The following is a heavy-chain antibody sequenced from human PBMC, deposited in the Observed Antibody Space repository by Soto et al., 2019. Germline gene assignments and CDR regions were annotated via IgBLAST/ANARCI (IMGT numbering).Heavy chain of an antibody. Sequence: PGGSLRLSCAASGFTFSSYSMNWVRQAPGKGLEWVSYISSSSSTIYYADSVKGRFTISRDNAKNSLYLQMNSLRDEDTAVYYCAVERDAAPYYYYGMDVWGQGTTVTSP. CDR2: ISSSSSTI. CDR3: AVERDAAPYYYYGMDV. CDR1: GFTFSSYS. J-gene: IGHJ6*02. V-gene: IGHV3-48*02. D-gene: IGHD6-25*01.